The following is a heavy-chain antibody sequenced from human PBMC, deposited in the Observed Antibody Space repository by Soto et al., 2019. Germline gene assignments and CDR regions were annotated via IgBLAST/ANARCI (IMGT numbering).Heavy chain of an antibody. V-gene: IGHV4-30-2*01. D-gene: IGHD1-26*01. J-gene: IGHJ5*02. CDR2: IYHSGST. CDR1: GGSISSGGYS. Sequence: SETLSLTCAVSGGSISSGGYSWSWIRQPPGKGLEWIGYIYHSGSTYYNPSLKSRVTISVDRSKNQFSLKLSSVTAADTAVYYCARATVGATNWFDPWGQGTLVTVSS. CDR3: ARATVGATNWFDP.